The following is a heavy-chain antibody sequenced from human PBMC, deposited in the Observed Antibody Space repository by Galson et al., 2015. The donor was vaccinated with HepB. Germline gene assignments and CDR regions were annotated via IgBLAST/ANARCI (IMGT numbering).Heavy chain of an antibody. Sequence: SVKVSCKASGYTFTSYYIHWVRQAPGQGLEWMGRINTNGGGTDYAQNFQGRVTMTRDTSISTVYMELSRLNSDDTAVYYCGRDGSQSYEIDYWGQGTPVTVSS. CDR1: GYTFTSYY. J-gene: IGHJ4*02. V-gene: IGHV1-2*06. CDR2: INTNGGGT. CDR3: GRDGSQSYEIDY. D-gene: IGHD1-26*01.